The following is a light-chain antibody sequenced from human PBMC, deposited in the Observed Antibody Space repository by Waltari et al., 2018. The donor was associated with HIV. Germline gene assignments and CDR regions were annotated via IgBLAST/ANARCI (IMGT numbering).Light chain of an antibody. J-gene: IGLJ2*01. CDR3: QVWDESSDYVL. CDR1: NIGRKT. CDR2: DDG. V-gene: IGLV3-21*02. Sequence: SYVLTQSPSVSVAPGQTARITCGGNNIGRKTVHWYQQKPSQAPLLVVYDDGDRPSGIPERCSGSYSGNTATLTISRVEAGDEADYYCQVWDESSDYVLFGGGTKLTVL.